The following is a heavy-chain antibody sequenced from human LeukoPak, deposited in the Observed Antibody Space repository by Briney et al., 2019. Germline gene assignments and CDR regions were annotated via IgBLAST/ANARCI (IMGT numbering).Heavy chain of an antibody. CDR2: VSGSDENT. D-gene: IGHD3-10*01. V-gene: IGHV3-23*01. Sequence: GGSLRLSCAASGFTLGNYGMSSFRQAPGKGLEWVSGVSGSDENTFYADAVKGRFTISRDNSKNTLYLQMNSLRAEDTAVYYCAEEAYYGSGSYYNGRDYWGQGTLVTVSS. CDR3: AEEAYYGSGSYYNGRDY. J-gene: IGHJ4*02. CDR1: GFTLGNYG.